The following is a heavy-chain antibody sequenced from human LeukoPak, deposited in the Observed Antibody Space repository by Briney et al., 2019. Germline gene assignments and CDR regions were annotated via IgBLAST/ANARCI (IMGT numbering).Heavy chain of an antibody. V-gene: IGHV3-23*01. J-gene: IGHJ4*02. CDR2: ISGSGGST. Sequence: GGSLRLSCAASGFTFSSYAMSWVRQAPGKGLEWVSAISGSGGSTYYADSVKGRFTISRDNSKNTLYLQMNSLRAEDTAVYYCAKDLSLLWFGALASLDYWGQGTLVTVSS. D-gene: IGHD3-10*01. CDR1: GFTFSSYA. CDR3: AKDLSLLWFGALASLDY.